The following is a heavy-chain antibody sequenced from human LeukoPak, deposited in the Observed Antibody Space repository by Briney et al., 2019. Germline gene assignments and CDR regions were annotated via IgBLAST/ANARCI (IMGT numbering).Heavy chain of an antibody. CDR1: GFTFSSYR. Sequence: GGSLRLSCAVSGFTFSSYRMSWVRQAPGKGLEWGATINQDGSEKYSVDSVKGRFTISRDNPKNSLFLQMNSLRDEDTAVYYCARVGQQLVRWYFDLWGRGTLVTVSS. CDR2: INQDGSEK. CDR3: ARVGQQLVRWYFDL. V-gene: IGHV3-7*05. D-gene: IGHD6-13*01. J-gene: IGHJ2*01.